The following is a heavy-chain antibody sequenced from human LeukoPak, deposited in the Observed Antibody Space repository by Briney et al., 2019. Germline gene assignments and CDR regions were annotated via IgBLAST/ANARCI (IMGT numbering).Heavy chain of an antibody. Sequence: SETLSLPCTVSGGSISSYYWSWIRQPPGKGLEWIGYIYYSGSTNYNPSLKSRVTISVDTSKNQFSLKLSSVTAADTALYYCAREYSSGYYFDYWGQGTLVTVSS. V-gene: IGHV4-59*01. CDR3: AREYSSGYYFDY. J-gene: IGHJ4*02. CDR1: GGSISSYY. CDR2: IYYSGST. D-gene: IGHD6-19*01.